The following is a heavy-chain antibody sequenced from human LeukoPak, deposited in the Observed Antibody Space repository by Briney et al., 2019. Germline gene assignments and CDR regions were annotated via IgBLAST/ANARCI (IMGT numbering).Heavy chain of an antibody. D-gene: IGHD3-3*02. CDR3: AGVVFDGSISRRFDS. J-gene: IGHJ4*02. CDR2: INPNTGDT. CDR1: GYTFIAYY. Sequence: ASVKVSCKTSGYTFIAYYVHWVRQAPGQGLEWMGWINPNTGDTTYAQQFQGRVTMTRDTSISTVYMELSSLRSDDTAVYYCAGVVFDGSISRRFDSWGQGTQVAVSS. V-gene: IGHV1-2*02.